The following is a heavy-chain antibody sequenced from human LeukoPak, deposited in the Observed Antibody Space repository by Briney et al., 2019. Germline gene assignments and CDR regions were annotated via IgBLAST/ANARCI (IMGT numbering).Heavy chain of an antibody. J-gene: IGHJ6*02. Sequence: SVKVSCKASGGTFSSYAISWVRQAPGQGLEWMGGIIPIFGTANYAQKFQGRVTITADESTSTAYMELSSLRSEDTAVYYCARDHIVVVTAIIYYYYGMDVWAKGPRSPSP. D-gene: IGHD2-21*02. V-gene: IGHV1-69*01. CDR3: ARDHIVVVTAIIYYYYGMDV. CDR1: GGTFSSYA. CDR2: IIPIFGTA.